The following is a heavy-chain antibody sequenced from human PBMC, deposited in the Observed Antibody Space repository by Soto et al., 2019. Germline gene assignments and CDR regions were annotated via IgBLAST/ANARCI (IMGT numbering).Heavy chain of an antibody. CDR1: GFTFSSYW. Sequence: GGSLRLSCAASGFTFSSYWMHWVRQAPGKGLVWVSRINSDGSSTSYADSVKGRFTISRDNAKNTLYLQMNSLRAEDTAVYYCAKDVNAYYDFWSAADYWGQGTLVTVSS. V-gene: IGHV3-74*01. CDR2: INSDGSST. J-gene: IGHJ4*02. CDR3: AKDVNAYYDFWSAADY. D-gene: IGHD3-3*01.